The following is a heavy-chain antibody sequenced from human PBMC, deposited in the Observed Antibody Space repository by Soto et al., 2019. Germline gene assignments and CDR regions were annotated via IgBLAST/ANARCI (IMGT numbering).Heavy chain of an antibody. CDR3: ARVACSGGSCSSDY. D-gene: IGHD2-15*01. Sequence: QVQLQESGPRLVKPSGTLSLTCVVSRGSISSDNWWSWVRRPPGKGLQWIGEIYHTGSTNYAPSLKSRVIISIDKSNNQFSLNLNSVTAADTAVYYCARVACSGGSCSSDYWGQGTLVTVSS. CDR2: IYHTGST. CDR1: RGSISSDNW. V-gene: IGHV4-4*02. J-gene: IGHJ4*02.